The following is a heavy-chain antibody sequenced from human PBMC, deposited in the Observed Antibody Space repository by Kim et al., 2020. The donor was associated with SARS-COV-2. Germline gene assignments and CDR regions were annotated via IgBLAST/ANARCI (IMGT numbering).Heavy chain of an antibody. V-gene: IGHV3-23*01. CDR2: VSGSGTDT. J-gene: IGHJ4*02. Sequence: GGSLRLSCAASGFTFSSSGVSWVRQAPGKGLEWVSTVSGSGTDTYYADSVKGRFIISRDNSKNTLYLQMNSLRAEDTAVYYCAKGDCDSINCYTIDHWGRGTLVTVSS. CDR1: GFTFSSSG. CDR3: AKGDCDSINCYTIDH. D-gene: IGHD2-2*02.